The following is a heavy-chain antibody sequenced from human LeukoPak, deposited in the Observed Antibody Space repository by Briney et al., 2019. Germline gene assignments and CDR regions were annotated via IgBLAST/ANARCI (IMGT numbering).Heavy chain of an antibody. Sequence: GASVKVSCQASGYTFTDYSMHWVRQAPGQGLEWVGWINHISGGTSHPQKFQGRVTITRDPSTSTVYMEVSGLRSDDTALYYCARDKWGGYFDLWGQGTLVTVSS. V-gene: IGHV1-2*02. J-gene: IGHJ4*02. CDR2: INHISGGT. CDR1: GYTFTDYS. D-gene: IGHD7-27*01. CDR3: ARDKWGGYFDL.